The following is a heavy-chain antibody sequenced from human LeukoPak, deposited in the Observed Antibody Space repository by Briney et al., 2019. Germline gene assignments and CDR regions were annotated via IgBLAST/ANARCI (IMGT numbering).Heavy chain of an antibody. V-gene: IGHV5-10-1*01. CDR1: GYSFTNYW. Sequence: GESLKISCKGSGYSFTNYWINWVRQMPGKGLEWMGTIDPSDSYTDYSPSFQGHVTISAAKSISTAYLQWSSLKASDTAMYYCARRDYGSGSYSFDYWGQGNLVTVSS. D-gene: IGHD3-10*01. CDR3: ARRDYGSGSYSFDY. CDR2: IDPSDSYT. J-gene: IGHJ4*02.